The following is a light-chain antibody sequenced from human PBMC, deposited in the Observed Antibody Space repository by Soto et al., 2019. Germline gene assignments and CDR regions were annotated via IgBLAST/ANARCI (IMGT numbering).Light chain of an antibody. CDR3: AVWEDTLSGWL. V-gene: IGLV1-47*02. J-gene: IGLJ3*02. Sequence: QSVLTQPPSASGTPGQRVTISCSGSSSNIGSNYVYWYQQVPGTAPKLLIYSNNQRPSGVPDRFSGSKSGTSASLAISGLRSEDEADYYCAVWEDTLSGWLFGGGTKLTVL. CDR2: SNN. CDR1: SSNIGSNY.